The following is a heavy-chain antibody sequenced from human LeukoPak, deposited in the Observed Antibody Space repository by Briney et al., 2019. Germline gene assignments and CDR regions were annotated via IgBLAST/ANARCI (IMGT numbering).Heavy chain of an antibody. CDR1: GGTFSSYA. D-gene: IGHD2-21*01. Sequence: SVKVSCKASGGTFSSYAISWVRQAPGQGLEWMGSIFPILGIANYAQKFQGRVTITADKSTSTAYMELSSLRSEDTAVYYRAAHAGQAYCGGDCWSYWGQATLLTVSS. J-gene: IGHJ4*02. CDR2: IFPILGIA. CDR3: AAHAGQAYCGGDCWSY. V-gene: IGHV1-69*04.